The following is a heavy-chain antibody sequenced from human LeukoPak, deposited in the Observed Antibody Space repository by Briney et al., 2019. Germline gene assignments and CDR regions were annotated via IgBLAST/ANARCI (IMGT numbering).Heavy chain of an antibody. CDR1: GFTFSSYA. J-gene: IGHJ4*02. Sequence: GGSLRLSCAASGFTFSSYAMHWVRHAPGKGLEWVVVMSYDGSNKFYADSVKGRFTISRDNSKNMLYLQMNSLRADDTAVYYCARENYGDLYFDYWGQGSLVTVSS. CDR2: MSYDGSNK. V-gene: IGHV3-30-3*01. D-gene: IGHD4-17*01. CDR3: ARENYGDLYFDY.